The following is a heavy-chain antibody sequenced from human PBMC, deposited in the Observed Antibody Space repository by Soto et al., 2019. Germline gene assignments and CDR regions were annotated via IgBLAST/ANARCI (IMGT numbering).Heavy chain of an antibody. J-gene: IGHJ6*02. Sequence: QVQLVQSGAEVKKPGSSVKVSCEASGRTFSSYSIIWVRQAPGQGLEWMGRITPVLGIANYAQKFQGRVTITADKSPSTAYMDLSSLTFEDTAVYYCARGGAVAGDPNLQRYYYGMDVWGQGTTVTVSS. CDR3: ARGGAVAGDPNLQRYYYGMDV. D-gene: IGHD6-19*01. V-gene: IGHV1-69*02. CDR1: GRTFSSYS. CDR2: ITPVLGIA.